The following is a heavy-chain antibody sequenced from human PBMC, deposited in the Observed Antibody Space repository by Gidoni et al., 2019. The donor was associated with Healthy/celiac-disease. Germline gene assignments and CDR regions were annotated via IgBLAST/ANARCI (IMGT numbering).Heavy chain of an antibody. CDR3: ARASPSSGWSDYYYGMDV. Sequence: QVQLVESGGGVVQPGRSLRLSCAASGFPFSSYAMHWVRQAPGKGLEWVAVISYDGSNKYYADSVKGRFTISRDNSKNTLYLQMNSLRAEDTAVYYCARASPSSGWSDYYYGMDVWGQGTTVTVSS. J-gene: IGHJ6*02. CDR1: GFPFSSYA. V-gene: IGHV3-30-3*01. CDR2: ISYDGSNK. D-gene: IGHD6-19*01.